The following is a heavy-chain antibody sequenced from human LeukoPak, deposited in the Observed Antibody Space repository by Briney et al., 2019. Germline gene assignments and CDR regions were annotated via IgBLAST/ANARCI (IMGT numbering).Heavy chain of an antibody. CDR2: ISGSGGTA. J-gene: IGHJ2*01. CDR1: GFTFSIYA. Sequence: GGSLRLSCAASGFTFSIYAMSWVRQAPGKGLEWVSAISGSGGTAYYADSVKGRFTISRDNAKNSLYLQMNSLRAEDTAVYYCARDRAPILDLHFDLWGRGTLVTVSS. CDR3: ARDRAPILDLHFDL. D-gene: IGHD3-9*01. V-gene: IGHV3-23*01.